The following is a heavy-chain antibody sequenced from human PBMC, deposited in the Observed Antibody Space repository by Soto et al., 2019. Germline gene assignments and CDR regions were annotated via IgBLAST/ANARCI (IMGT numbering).Heavy chain of an antibody. CDR1: GFTFSTDW. J-gene: IGHJ4*02. CDR3: AREYSTSRYFDY. V-gene: IGHV3-74*01. Sequence: EVQLVESGGGLVQPGGSLRLSCPAPGFTFSTDWMHGVRQVPGKGLVWVSRINSDGSSTSYADSVKGRFTISRDNAKNTLYLQMNSLRAEDTAVYYCAREYSTSRYFDYWGQGTLVTVSS. D-gene: IGHD2-2*01. CDR2: INSDGSST.